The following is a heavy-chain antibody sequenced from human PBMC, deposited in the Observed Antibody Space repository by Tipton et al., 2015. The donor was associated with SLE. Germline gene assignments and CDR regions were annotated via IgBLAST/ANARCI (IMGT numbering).Heavy chain of an antibody. CDR2: ISAYNGTT. J-gene: IGHJ3*02. D-gene: IGHD6-19*01. CDR1: GYTFTSYG. V-gene: IGHV1-18*01. CDR3: ARDIAVAGEGAFDI. Sequence: QSGPEVKKPGASVKASCKASGYTFTSYGISWVRQAPGQGLEWMGWISAYNGTTNYAQKLQGRVTMTTDTSTSTAYMELRSLRSDDTAVYYCARDIAVAGEGAFDIWGQGTMVTVSS.